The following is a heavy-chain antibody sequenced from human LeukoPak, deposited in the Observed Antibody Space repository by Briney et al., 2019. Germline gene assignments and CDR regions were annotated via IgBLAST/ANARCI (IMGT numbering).Heavy chain of an antibody. Sequence: ASVKVSCKASGYTFTSYAMHWVRQAPGERLEWMGWINAGNGNTKYSQEFQGRVTITRDTSASTAYMELSSLRSEDMAVYYCAREGGGEYNWFDPWGQGTLVTVSS. CDR1: GYTFTSYA. V-gene: IGHV1-3*03. CDR2: INAGNGNT. J-gene: IGHJ5*02. D-gene: IGHD3-10*01. CDR3: AREGGGEYNWFDP.